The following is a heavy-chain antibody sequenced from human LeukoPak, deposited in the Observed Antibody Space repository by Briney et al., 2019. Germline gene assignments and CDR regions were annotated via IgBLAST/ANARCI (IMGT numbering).Heavy chain of an antibody. J-gene: IGHJ4*02. CDR1: GFTVSSNY. CDR2: IYSGGST. D-gene: IGHD2-8*02. V-gene: IGHV3-66*01. CDR3: AKALDPGGYNFERGADF. Sequence: GGSLRLSCAASGFTVSSNYMSWVRQAPGKGLEWVSVIYSGGSTYYADSVKGRFTISRDNSRDTLYLQLNSLRGEDTALYFCAKALDPGGYNFERGADFWGQGTLVTVSS.